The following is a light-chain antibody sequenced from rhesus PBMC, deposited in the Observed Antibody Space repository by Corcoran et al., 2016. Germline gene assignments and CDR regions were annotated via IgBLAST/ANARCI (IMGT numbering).Light chain of an antibody. CDR1: QGISSW. J-gene: IGKJ3*01. Sequence: DIQMTQSPSSLSASVGDKVTITCRASQGISSWLAWYQQKPGKSPKLLIYKAFSLQSGVPSRFSGSGAGTDFTLTISSLQPEDFATDYCLQYSSSPCTFGPGTKLDIK. CDR3: LQYSSSPCT. V-gene: IGKV1-22*01. CDR2: KAF.